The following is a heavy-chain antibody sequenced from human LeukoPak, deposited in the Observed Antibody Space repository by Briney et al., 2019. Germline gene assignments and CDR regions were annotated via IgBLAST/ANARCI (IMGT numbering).Heavy chain of an antibody. Sequence: HPGGSLRLSCAASGFTFSCYAMSWVRQAPGKGLEWVSTISASAGSTYYADSVKGRFTVSRDNSKNTLYLQMNSLRAEDTAVYYCAKANYYDSSGTSMGGYFDYWGQGTLVTVSS. V-gene: IGHV3-23*01. CDR3: AKANYYDSSGTSMGGYFDY. D-gene: IGHD3-22*01. J-gene: IGHJ4*02. CDR1: GFTFSCYA. CDR2: ISASAGST.